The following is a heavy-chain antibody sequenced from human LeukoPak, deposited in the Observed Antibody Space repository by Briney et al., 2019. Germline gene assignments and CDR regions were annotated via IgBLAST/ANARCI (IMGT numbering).Heavy chain of an antibody. Sequence: ASVKVSCKASGYTFTSYGISWVRQAPGQGLEWMGWISAYNGNTNYAQKLQGRVTMTTDTSTSTAYMELRSLRSDDTAVYYCARDGVGLEPHTDAFDIWGQGTMVTVSS. D-gene: IGHD1-1*01. CDR1: GYTFTSYG. V-gene: IGHV1-18*01. CDR3: ARDGVGLEPHTDAFDI. J-gene: IGHJ3*02. CDR2: ISAYNGNT.